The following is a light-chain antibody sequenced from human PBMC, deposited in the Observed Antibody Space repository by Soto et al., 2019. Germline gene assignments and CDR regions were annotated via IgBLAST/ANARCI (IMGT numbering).Light chain of an antibody. Sequence: EIVMTQSPATLSVSPGERATLSCRASQTVNNNLAWYQQRPGQPPRLLIYGASTRATGIPARFRGSGSGTEFTLTISSLQSEDFAVYYCQHYNNWPPLTFGGGTKVEIK. CDR3: QHYNNWPPLT. CDR1: QTVNNN. V-gene: IGKV3-15*01. J-gene: IGKJ4*01. CDR2: GAS.